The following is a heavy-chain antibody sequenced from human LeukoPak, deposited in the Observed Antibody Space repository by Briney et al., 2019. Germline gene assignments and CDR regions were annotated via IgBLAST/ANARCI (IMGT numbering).Heavy chain of an antibody. V-gene: IGHV4-59*01. CDR3: ARSPGGSPDY. J-gene: IGHJ4*02. CDR2: IYYSGST. Sequence: SQTLSLTCTVSGGSISSYYWSWIRQPPGKGLEWIGYIYYSGSTNYNPSLKSRVTISVDTSKNQFSLKLSSVTAADTAVYYCARSPGGSPDYWGQGTLVTVSS. CDR1: GGSISSYY. D-gene: IGHD6-13*01.